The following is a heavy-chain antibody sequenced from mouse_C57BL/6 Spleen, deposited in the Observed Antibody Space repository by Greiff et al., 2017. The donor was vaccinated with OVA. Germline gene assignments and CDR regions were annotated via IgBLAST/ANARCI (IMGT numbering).Heavy chain of an antibody. J-gene: IGHJ2*01. D-gene: IGHD1-1*01. CDR1: GFNIKDYY. CDR2: IDPEDGET. CDR3: ARELLFTTVVLDY. V-gene: IGHV14-2*01. Sequence: EVKLMESGAELVKPGASVKLSCTASGFNIKDYYMHWVKQRTEQGLEWIGRIDPEDGETKYAPKFQGKATITADTSSNTAYLQLSSLTSEDTAVYYCARELLFTTVVLDYWGQGTTLTVSS.